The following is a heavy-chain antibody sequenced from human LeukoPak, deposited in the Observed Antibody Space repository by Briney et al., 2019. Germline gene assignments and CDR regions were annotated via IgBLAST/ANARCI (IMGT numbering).Heavy chain of an antibody. CDR1: GFTFSDYY. J-gene: IGHJ6*03. CDR3: ARPGYSSSWYRIYYYYYMDV. D-gene: IGHD6-13*01. CDR2: ISSSGSTI. V-gene: IGHV3-11*01. Sequence: GGSLRLSCAASGFTFSDYYMSWIRQAPGKGLEWVSYISSSGSTICYADSVKGRFTISRDNAKNPLYLQMNSLRAEDTAVYYCARPGYSSSWYRIYYYYYMDVWGKGTTVTVSS.